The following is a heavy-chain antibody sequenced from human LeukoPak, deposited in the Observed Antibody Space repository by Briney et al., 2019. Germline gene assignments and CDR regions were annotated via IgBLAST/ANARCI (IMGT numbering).Heavy chain of an antibody. CDR3: AKELAVTGGFFDY. J-gene: IGHJ4*02. CDR2: ISGSGGST. V-gene: IGHV3-23*01. CDR1: GFTFSNFA. D-gene: IGHD6-19*01. Sequence: GGSLRLSCAASGFTFSNFAMSWVRQAPGKGLEWVSAISGSGGSTYYADSVKGRFTISRDNSKNTLYLQMNSLRAEDTAVYYCAKELAVTGGFFDYWGQGTLVTVSS.